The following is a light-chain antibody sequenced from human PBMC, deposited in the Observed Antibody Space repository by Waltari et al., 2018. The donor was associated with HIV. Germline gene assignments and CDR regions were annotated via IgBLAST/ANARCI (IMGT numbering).Light chain of an antibody. CDR2: VNSDGSH. Sequence: QPVLTQPPSASGSLGASVKLTCTLSSGHSSNAIAWNQQQPEKGPRFLMKVNSDGSHNRGAGIPDRFSGSTYGAERYLTISSLQSEDEADYYGQTWGTGIAVFGGGTKLTVL. V-gene: IGLV4-69*01. CDR1: SGHSSNA. J-gene: IGLJ3*02. CDR3: QTWGTGIAV.